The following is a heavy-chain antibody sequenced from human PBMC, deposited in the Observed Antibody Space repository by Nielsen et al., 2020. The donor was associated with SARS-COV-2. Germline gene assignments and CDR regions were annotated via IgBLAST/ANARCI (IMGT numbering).Heavy chain of an antibody. J-gene: IGHJ4*02. CDR3: AKDIGWFGESNFDY. CDR1: GFTFDDYA. Sequence: GGSLRPSFAAPGFTFDDYAMHWVRQAPGKGLEWVAVISYDGSNKYYADSVKGRFTISRDNSKNSLYLQMNSLRAEDTALYYCAKDIGWFGESNFDYWGQGTLVTVSS. D-gene: IGHD3-10*01. CDR2: ISYDGSNK. V-gene: IGHV3-30*18.